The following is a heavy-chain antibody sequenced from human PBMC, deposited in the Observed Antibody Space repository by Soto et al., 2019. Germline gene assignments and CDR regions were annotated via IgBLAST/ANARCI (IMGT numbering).Heavy chain of an antibody. CDR1: GFMLSSHG. J-gene: IGHJ6*02. D-gene: IGHD3-10*02. V-gene: IGHV3-33*01. Sequence: SLRLPCVASGFMLSSHGSRWVRQATGKGLEWVALIWFDGSPKHYGESVEGRFTISRDTVKNTLYLEMSSLRVEDTAVYYCWVVSAVVTTYYLHSMDVCGQGTTVTVSS. CDR2: IWFDGSPK. CDR3: WVVSAVVTTYYLHSMDV.